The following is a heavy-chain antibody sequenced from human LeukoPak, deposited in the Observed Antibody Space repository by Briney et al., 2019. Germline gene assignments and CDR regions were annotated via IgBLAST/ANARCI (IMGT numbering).Heavy chain of an antibody. D-gene: IGHD6-19*01. J-gene: IGHJ5*02. Sequence: PGGSLRLSCAASGFTFGSYAMTWVRQAPGKGLEWVSSIDASGGSTYYADSVKGRFTISRDNSKNAFYLQMNTLRADDTAVYYCAKGSGSGWYGWFARWGQGTLVTVSS. CDR1: GFTFGSYA. CDR3: AKGSGSGWYGWFAR. CDR2: IDASGGST. V-gene: IGHV3-23*01.